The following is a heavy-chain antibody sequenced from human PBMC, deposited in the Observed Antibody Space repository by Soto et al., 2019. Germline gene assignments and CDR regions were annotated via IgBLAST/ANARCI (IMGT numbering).Heavy chain of an antibody. D-gene: IGHD3-10*01. Sequence: QLQLQESGPGLVKPSETLSLTCTVSGGSISSSSYYWGWIRQPPGKGLGWIGSIYYSGRTYYNPSLTSRVTISVDTSKNQFSLNLSSVTAADTAVYYCARHCDGSGNWFDPWGQETLVTASS. J-gene: IGHJ5*02. V-gene: IGHV4-39*01. CDR1: GGSISSSSYY. CDR3: ARHCDGSGNWFDP. CDR2: IYYSGRT.